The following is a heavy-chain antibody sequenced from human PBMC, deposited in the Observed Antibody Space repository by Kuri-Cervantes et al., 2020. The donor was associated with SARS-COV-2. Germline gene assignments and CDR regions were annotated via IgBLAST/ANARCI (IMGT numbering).Heavy chain of an antibody. CDR1: GFTFSSYS. J-gene: IGHJ3*02. V-gene: IGHV3-21*01. CDR3: ARESYSWLAFDI. Sequence: GESPEISCAASGFTFSSYSMNWVRQAPGKGLEWVSSISSSSSYIYYADSVKGRFTISRDNAKNSLYLQMNSLRAEDTAVYYCARESYSWLAFDIWGQGTMVTVSS. CDR2: ISSSSSYI. D-gene: IGHD6-13*01.